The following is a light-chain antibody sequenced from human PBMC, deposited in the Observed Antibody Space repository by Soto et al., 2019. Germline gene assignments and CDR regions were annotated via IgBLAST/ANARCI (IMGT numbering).Light chain of an antibody. J-gene: IGLJ1*01. Sequence: QSVLTQPPSVSGSPGQSVTISCIGSSSDVGSYNRVSWYQQSPVTAPKLMIYEVSNRPSGVPDRFSGSKSGNTASLTISGLQAEDEAEYYCSSYTGISTYVFGPGTKVTVL. V-gene: IGLV2-18*02. CDR3: SSYTGISTYV. CDR2: EVS. CDR1: SSDVGSYNR.